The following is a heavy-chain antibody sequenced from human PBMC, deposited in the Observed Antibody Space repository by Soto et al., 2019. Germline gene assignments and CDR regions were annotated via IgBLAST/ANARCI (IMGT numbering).Heavy chain of an antibody. Sequence: EVQLLESGGGLVQPGGSLRLSCAASGFTFSSYAMSWVRQAPGKGLEWVSAISGSGGSTYYADSVKGRFTISRDNSKNPLYLQMNSLRAEDTAVYYCAKSGCSGGSCYYPFYYYYMDVWGKGTTVTVSS. CDR1: GFTFSSYA. V-gene: IGHV3-23*01. J-gene: IGHJ6*03. CDR2: ISGSGGST. D-gene: IGHD2-15*01. CDR3: AKSGCSGGSCYYPFYYYYMDV.